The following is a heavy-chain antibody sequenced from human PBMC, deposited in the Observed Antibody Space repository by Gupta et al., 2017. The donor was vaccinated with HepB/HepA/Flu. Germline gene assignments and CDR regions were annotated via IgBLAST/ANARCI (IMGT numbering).Heavy chain of an antibody. V-gene: IGHV3-7*01. Sequence: EVQLVESGGGLVQPGGSLRLSCAASGFTFSSHWMNWVRQAPGKGLEWVANIKQDGSEKKYVDSVRGRFTISRDNAKDSLYLQMDSLRAEDTAVYYCARGSGSTTRALDIWGQGTMVTDSS. CDR3: ARGSGSTTRALDI. CDR1: GFTFSSHW. J-gene: IGHJ3*02. CDR2: IKQDGSEK. D-gene: IGHD2/OR15-2a*01.